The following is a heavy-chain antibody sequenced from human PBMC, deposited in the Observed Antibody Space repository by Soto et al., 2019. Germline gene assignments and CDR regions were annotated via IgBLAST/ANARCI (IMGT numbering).Heavy chain of an antibody. CDR1: GYTFINYH. CDR3: AKSPRGEMATD. D-gene: IGHD5-12*01. V-gene: IGHV1-18*01. Sequence: QVQLVQSGGEVKKPGASVTVSCKASGYTFINYHITWVRQAPGQGLEWMAWINTYNGMTDYAQRFQGRVTMTRDTSTSTAYMELRNLGYADTAVYFCAKSPRGEMATDWGQGTLVTVSS. CDR2: INTYNGMT. J-gene: IGHJ4*02.